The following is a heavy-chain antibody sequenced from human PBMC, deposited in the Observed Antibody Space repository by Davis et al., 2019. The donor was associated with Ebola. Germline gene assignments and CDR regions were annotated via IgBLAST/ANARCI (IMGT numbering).Heavy chain of an antibody. J-gene: IGHJ4*02. CDR2: ISGSGKTT. CDR1: GFTFSSYA. V-gene: IGHV3-48*04. CDR3: ARDAFSLSRYDTEDH. D-gene: IGHD3-9*01. Sequence: GESLKISCAASGFTFSSYAMSWVRQAPGKGLEWVACISGSGKTTFYADSVKGRFTISRDNARDSLYLQMDSLRVEETAIYYCARDAFSLSRYDTEDHWGQGTLVTVSS.